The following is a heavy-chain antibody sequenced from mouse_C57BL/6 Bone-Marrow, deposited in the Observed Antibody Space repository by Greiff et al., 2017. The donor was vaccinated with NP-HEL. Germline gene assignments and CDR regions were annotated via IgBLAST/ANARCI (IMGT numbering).Heavy chain of an antibody. CDR2: IDPSDSYT. Sequence: QVQLQQPGAELVRPGTSVKLSCKASGYTFTSYWMHWVKQRPGQGLEWIGVIDPSDSYTNYNQKFKGKATLTVDTSSSTAYMQLSSLTSEDSAVYYCARREIWLRRKDWYFDVWGTGTTVTVSS. D-gene: IGHD2-2*01. CDR3: ARREIWLRRKDWYFDV. V-gene: IGHV1-59*01. CDR1: GYTFTSYW. J-gene: IGHJ1*03.